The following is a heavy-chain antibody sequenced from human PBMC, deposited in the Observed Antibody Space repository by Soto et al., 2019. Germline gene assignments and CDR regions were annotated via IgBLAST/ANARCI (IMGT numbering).Heavy chain of an antibody. CDR3: ARASRYYWNYMMY. CDR1: GYTFSNDA. J-gene: IGHJ4*02. Sequence: QVQLVQSGAEVKKPGASVKVSCKTSGYTFSNDAITWVRQAPGQGLEWRGWVSAYNGNTNYAQKFKGRVTMTTDTSTSTAYMEIRSLRYDDPAVYFCARASRYYWNYMMYWGQGTLVTVSS. V-gene: IGHV1-18*01. D-gene: IGHD1-7*01. CDR2: VSAYNGNT.